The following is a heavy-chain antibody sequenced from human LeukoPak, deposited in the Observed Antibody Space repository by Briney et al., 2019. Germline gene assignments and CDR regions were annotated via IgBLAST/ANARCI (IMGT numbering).Heavy chain of an antibody. CDR2: IDSSGTTI. J-gene: IGHJ4*02. CDR1: GFTFSSYA. V-gene: IGHV3-48*04. CDR3: ARVRHIYRAVTTRFDY. Sequence: GGSLRLSCAASGFTFSSYAMSWVRQAPGKGLEWVSYIDSSGTTIYYADSVKGRFTISRDNTKNSLYLQMNSLRAEDTAVYYCARVRHIYRAVTTRFDYWGQGTLVTVSS. D-gene: IGHD4-17*01.